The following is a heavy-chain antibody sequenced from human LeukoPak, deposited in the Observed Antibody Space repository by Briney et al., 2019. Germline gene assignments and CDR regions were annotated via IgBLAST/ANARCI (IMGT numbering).Heavy chain of an antibody. CDR1: GFTFSDYA. D-gene: IGHD3-22*01. Sequence: GGSLRLSCAASGFTFSDYAMSWVRQAPGKGLEWVSSISGSGAYTYYADSVKGRFTISRDSSKNTLYLQMNSLRAEDTAVYYCARAYDSSGYYWYGMDVWGQGTTVTVSS. CDR3: ARAYDSSGYYWYGMDV. V-gene: IGHV3-23*01. CDR2: ISGSGAYT. J-gene: IGHJ6*02.